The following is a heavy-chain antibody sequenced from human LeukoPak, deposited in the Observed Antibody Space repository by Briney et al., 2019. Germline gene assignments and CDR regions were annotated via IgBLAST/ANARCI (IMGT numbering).Heavy chain of an antibody. D-gene: IGHD3-3*01. J-gene: IGHJ4*02. CDR3: ARQTGVGLFILP. Sequence: SETLSLTCTVSGYSISSDYYWGWVRQPPGKGLEWIASIYHSGSTHYSPSLKSRVTISVDTSKNQFSLKLTSVTAADTAVYYCARQTGVGLFILPGGQGTLVTVSS. CDR1: GYSISSDYY. V-gene: IGHV4-38-2*02. CDR2: IYHSGST.